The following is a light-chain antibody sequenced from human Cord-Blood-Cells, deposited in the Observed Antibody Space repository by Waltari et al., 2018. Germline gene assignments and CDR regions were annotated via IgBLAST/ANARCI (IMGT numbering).Light chain of an antibody. Sequence: DIQMTQSPSSLSASVGDRVTITCRASQSISSYLNWYQQKPGKAPKLLIYAASSLQSGVPSRFSGSGSGTDVTLTISSLQPEDFATYYCQQSYSTPTFGPGTKVDIK. V-gene: IGKV1-39*01. J-gene: IGKJ3*01. CDR1: QSISSY. CDR3: QQSYSTPT. CDR2: AAS.